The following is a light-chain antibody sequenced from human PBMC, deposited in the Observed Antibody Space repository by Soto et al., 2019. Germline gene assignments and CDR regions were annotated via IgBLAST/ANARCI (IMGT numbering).Light chain of an antibody. CDR3: QKYYSAPSRT. J-gene: IGKJ4*01. V-gene: IGKV1-27*01. Sequence: DIQMTQSPSSLSASVGDRVTITCRASQAISNFLAWYQHKPGKVPKLLIYAASTLQSGVPSRFSGSGSGTDFTLTISSLQPEDVATYYCQKYYSAPSRTFGGGTKVEIK. CDR2: AAS. CDR1: QAISNF.